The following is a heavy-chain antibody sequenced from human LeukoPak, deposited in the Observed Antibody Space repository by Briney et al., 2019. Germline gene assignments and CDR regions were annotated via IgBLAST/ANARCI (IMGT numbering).Heavy chain of an antibody. CDR3: AKSPPAAGKIRY. J-gene: IGHJ4*02. CDR2: ISGSGGST. Sequence: GGSLRLSCAASGFAFSSYAMSWVRQAPGKGLEWVSAISGSGGSTYYADSVKGRFTISRDNSRNTLYLQMNSLRAEDTAVYYCAKSPPAAGKIRYWGQGTLVTVSS. D-gene: IGHD6-13*01. V-gene: IGHV3-23*01. CDR1: GFAFSSYA.